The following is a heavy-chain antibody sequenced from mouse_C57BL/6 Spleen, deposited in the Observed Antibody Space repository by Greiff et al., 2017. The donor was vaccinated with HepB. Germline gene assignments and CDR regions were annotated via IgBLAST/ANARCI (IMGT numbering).Heavy chain of an antibody. J-gene: IGHJ2*01. CDR3: ARGDY. Sequence: QVQLQQPGAELVRPGSSVKLSCKASGYTFTSYWMDWVKQRPGQGLAWIGNIYPSDSETHYNQKFKDKATLTVDKSSSTAYMQLSSLTSEDSAVYYCARGDYWGQGTTLTVSS. CDR1: GYTFTSYW. V-gene: IGHV1-61*01. CDR2: IYPSDSET.